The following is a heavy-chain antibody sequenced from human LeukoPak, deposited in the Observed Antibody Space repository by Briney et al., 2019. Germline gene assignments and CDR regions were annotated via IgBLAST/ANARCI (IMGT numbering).Heavy chain of an antibody. D-gene: IGHD2-2*01. J-gene: IGHJ4*02. Sequence: TGGSLRLSCAASGFTFRRYGMHWVREAPGKGLEGVAFIRYDGSNKYYADSVKGRFAISRDNSKNTLYLQMNSLRAEDTAVYYCARLIVVVPAVLSDYWGQGTLVTVSS. CDR2: IRYDGSNK. CDR1: GFTFRRYG. CDR3: ARLIVVVPAVLSDY. V-gene: IGHV3-30*02.